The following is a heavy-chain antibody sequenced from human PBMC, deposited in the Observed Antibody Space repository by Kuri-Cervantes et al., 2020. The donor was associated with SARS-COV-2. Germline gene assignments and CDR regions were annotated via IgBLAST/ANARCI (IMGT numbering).Heavy chain of an antibody. CDR3: ARGLGYCSSTSCYRGDAFDI. D-gene: IGHD2-2*02. CDR2: IIPILGLA. Sequence: SVKVSCKASGGTFSSYAISWVRQAPGQGLEWMGRIIPILGLANYAQKFQARVTISADKSTSTAYMELSSLISDDTAVYYCARGLGYCSSTSCYRGDAFDIWGQGTMVTVSS. V-gene: IGHV1-69*04. CDR1: GGTFSSYA. J-gene: IGHJ3*02.